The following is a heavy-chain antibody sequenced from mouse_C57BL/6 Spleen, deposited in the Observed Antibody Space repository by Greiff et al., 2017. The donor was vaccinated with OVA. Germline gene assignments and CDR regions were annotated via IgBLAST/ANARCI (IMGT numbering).Heavy chain of an antibody. Sequence: VQGVESGAELVRPGTSVELSCKASGYTFTSYWMHWVKQRPGQGLEWIGVIDPSDSYTNYNQKFKGKATLTVDTSSSTAYMQLSSLTSEDSAVYYCARVGAIYYGNSWFAYWGQGTLVTVSA. CDR2: IDPSDSYT. CDR3: ARVGAIYYGNSWFAY. D-gene: IGHD2-1*01. J-gene: IGHJ3*01. CDR1: GYTFTSYW. V-gene: IGHV1-59*01.